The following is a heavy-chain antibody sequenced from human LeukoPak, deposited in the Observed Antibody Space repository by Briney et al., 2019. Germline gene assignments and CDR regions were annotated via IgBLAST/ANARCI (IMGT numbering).Heavy chain of an antibody. D-gene: IGHD4-17*01. J-gene: IGHJ4*02. V-gene: IGHV4-59*08. CDR3: AALGDYAPVGLDY. CDR1: GGTIRSHY. Sequence: SETLCLTCTASGGTIRSHYWSWIRQPPGKGLEWIGNIYYSGSTNYNPSLKSRVTISVDTSKNQFSLKLSSLTAADTAIYYCAALGDYAPVGLDYWGQGTLVTVSS. CDR2: IYYSGST.